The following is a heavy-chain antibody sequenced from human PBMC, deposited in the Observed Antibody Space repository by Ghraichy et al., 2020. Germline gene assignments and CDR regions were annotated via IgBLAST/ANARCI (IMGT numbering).Heavy chain of an antibody. CDR1: GGSISSSSYY. D-gene: IGHD3-9*01. CDR2: IYYSGST. CDR3: ARGPFDTAFYYYYYYYMDV. J-gene: IGHJ6*03. V-gene: IGHV4-39*07. Sequence: ETLSLTCTVSGGSISSSSYYWGWIRQPPGKGLEWIGSIYYSGSTYYNPSLKSRVTISVDTSKNQFSLKLSSVTAADTAVYYCARGPFDTAFYYYYYYYMDVWGKGTTVTVSS.